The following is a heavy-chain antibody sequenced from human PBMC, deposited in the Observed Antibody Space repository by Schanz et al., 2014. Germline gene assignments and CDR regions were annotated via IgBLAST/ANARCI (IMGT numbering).Heavy chain of an antibody. V-gene: IGHV3-9*01. CDR1: GFTFDEYG. Sequence: EVQLVESGGDLVQPGRSLRLSCAASGFTFDEYGMHWVRQAPGKGLEWVSGISWNGGFIAYGDAVKGRFTISRDNAKNSLFLQMSSLRAEDTAVYFCARDGGRDGYNLAFDVWGQGTLVTVSS. CDR2: ISWNGGFI. J-gene: IGHJ3*01. CDR3: ARDGGRDGYNLAFDV. D-gene: IGHD5-12*01.